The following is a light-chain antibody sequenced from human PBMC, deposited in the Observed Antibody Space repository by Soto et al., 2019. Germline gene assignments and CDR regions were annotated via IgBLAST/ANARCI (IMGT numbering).Light chain of an antibody. Sequence: EIVMTQSPATLSLSPGERATFSCRASQSVSTNLAWYQQKPGQAPRLLIYSASTRATGIPARFSGSGSGTEFTLTISSLQSEDFAVYYCQQHKNWPPLTFGGGTKVEI. J-gene: IGKJ4*01. CDR2: SAS. V-gene: IGKV3-15*01. CDR3: QQHKNWPPLT. CDR1: QSVSTN.